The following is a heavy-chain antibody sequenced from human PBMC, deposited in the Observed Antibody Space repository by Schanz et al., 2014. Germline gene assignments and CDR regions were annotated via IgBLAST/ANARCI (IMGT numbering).Heavy chain of an antibody. D-gene: IGHD3-22*01. V-gene: IGHV3-30-3*02. J-gene: IGHJ4*02. CDR2: MSYDGSNK. CDR3: AKDGRLPYYGTGSDFDY. Sequence: QAQLIQSGAEVKKPGASVKASCTASGFTFSSYAMHWVRQAPGKGLEWVAVMSYDGSNKYYADSVKGRFTISRDNAKNLLYLQMNGLRAEDTAVYYCAKDGRLPYYGTGSDFDYWGQGTLVAVSS. CDR1: GFTFSSYA.